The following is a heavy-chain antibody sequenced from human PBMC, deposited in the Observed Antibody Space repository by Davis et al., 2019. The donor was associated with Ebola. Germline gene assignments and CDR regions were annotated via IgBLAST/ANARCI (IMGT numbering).Heavy chain of an antibody. V-gene: IGHV1-18*01. J-gene: IGHJ6*02. CDR2: ISAYNGNT. CDR1: GYTFTSYG. Sequence: ASVKVSCKASGYTFTSYGISWVRQAPGQGLEWMGWISAYNGNTNYAQKLQVRFTMTTDTSTSTAYMDLMSLRSDDTAVYYCARDPLAYSSSPDGMDVWGQGTTVTVSS. D-gene: IGHD6-13*01. CDR3: ARDPLAYSSSPDGMDV.